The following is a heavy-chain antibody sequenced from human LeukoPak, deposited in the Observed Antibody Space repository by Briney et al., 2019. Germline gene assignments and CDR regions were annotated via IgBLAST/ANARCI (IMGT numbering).Heavy chain of an antibody. Sequence: GESLKISCKGSGYSFTSYWISWVRQMPGKGLEWMGIIYPGDSDTRYSPSFQGQVTISADKSISTAYLQWSSLKASDTAMYYCARGLRYFDWLLQNWFDPWGQGTLVTVSS. CDR3: ARGLRYFDWLLQNWFDP. V-gene: IGHV5-51*01. D-gene: IGHD3-9*01. CDR2: IYPGDSDT. J-gene: IGHJ5*02. CDR1: GYSFTSYW.